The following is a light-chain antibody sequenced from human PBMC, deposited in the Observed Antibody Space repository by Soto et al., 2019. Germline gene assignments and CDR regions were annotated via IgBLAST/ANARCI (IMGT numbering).Light chain of an antibody. CDR1: QSVITY. J-gene: IGKJ4*01. CDR3: QQYGSTPLT. CDR2: GAS. V-gene: IGKV3-20*01. Sequence: ESVLTQSPGTLSLSPGEKPTLSCRAIQSVITYLAWYQQKPGQAPRLLIYGASSRATGIPDRFSGSGSGTDFTLTISRLEPEDVAVYYCQQYGSTPLTFGGGTKVEIK.